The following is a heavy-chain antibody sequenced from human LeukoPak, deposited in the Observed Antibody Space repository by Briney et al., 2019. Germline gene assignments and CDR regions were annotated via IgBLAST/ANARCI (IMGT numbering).Heavy chain of an antibody. D-gene: IGHD3-22*01. CDR2: INPNSGGT. CDR1: GYTFAGYY. V-gene: IGHV1-2*02. Sequence: ASVKVSCKASGYTFAGYYMHWVRQAPGQGLEWMGWINPNSGGTNYAQKFQGRVTMTRDTSISAAYMELSRLRSDDTAVYYYARDRVYYDSSGYYEEYFQHWGQGTLVTVSS. CDR3: ARDRVYYDSSGYYEEYFQH. J-gene: IGHJ1*01.